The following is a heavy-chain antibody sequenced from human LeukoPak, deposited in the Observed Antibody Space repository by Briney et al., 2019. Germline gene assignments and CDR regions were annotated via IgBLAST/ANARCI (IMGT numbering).Heavy chain of an antibody. CDR1: GFSFSSYG. CDR2: IWYDGTNK. D-gene: IGHD5-18*01. V-gene: IGHV3-33*01. J-gene: IGHJ4*02. CDR3: ARDQRGFSYSKYYFDY. Sequence: SGRSLRLSCAASGFSFSSYGMHWVRQAPGKGLEWVAVIWYDGTNKYYADSVKGRFTISRDNSKNTLYLKMNGLRAEDTAVYYCARDQRGFSYSKYYFDYWGQGTLVTVSS.